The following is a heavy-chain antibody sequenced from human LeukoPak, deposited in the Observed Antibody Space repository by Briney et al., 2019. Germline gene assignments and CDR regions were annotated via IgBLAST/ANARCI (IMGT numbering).Heavy chain of an antibody. CDR1: GDSIRTYY. Sequence: SETLPLTCTVSGDSIRTYYWSWIRQPPGKGLEWIGYIYYRGNTNYNPSLKSRVTISVDTSKNQFSLKLSSVTAADTAVYYCARQPPRVYYFDYWGQGTLVTVS. CDR3: ARQPPRVYYFDY. D-gene: IGHD3-3*01. J-gene: IGHJ4*02. CDR2: IYYRGNT. V-gene: IGHV4-59*08.